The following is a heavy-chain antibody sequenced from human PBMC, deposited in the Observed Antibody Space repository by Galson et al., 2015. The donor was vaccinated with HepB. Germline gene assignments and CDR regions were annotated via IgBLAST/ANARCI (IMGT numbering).Heavy chain of an antibody. V-gene: IGHV1-46*01. Sequence: SVKVSCKASGYTFTSNYIHWVRQAPGQGLEWMGIINPSGGSTGYAQQFQGRVTMTRDTSTSTVYMELSSLRSEDTAVYFCARDWRIVLVPADHYYGMDVWGQGTTVTVSS. CDR1: GYTFTSNY. D-gene: IGHD2-2*01. CDR3: ARDWRIVLVPADHYYGMDV. J-gene: IGHJ6*02. CDR2: INPSGGST.